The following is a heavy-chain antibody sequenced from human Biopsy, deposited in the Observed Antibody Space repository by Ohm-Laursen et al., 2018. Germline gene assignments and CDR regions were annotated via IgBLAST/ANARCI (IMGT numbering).Heavy chain of an antibody. Sequence: TLSLTCAVYGESFNSYYWSWIRQTPGKGLEWIGEINHSGRTNYNPSLKSRVTISVDTSKNQFPLKVRSVTAADTAVYYCVRGVDYYDPYHYYALDVWGQGTTVTVSS. V-gene: IGHV4-34*01. J-gene: IGHJ6*02. D-gene: IGHD3-22*01. CDR3: VRGVDYYDPYHYYALDV. CDR2: INHSGRT. CDR1: GESFNSYY.